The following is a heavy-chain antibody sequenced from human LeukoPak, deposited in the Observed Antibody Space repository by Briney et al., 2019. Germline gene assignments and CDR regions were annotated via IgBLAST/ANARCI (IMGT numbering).Heavy chain of an antibody. D-gene: IGHD6-13*01. Sequence: ASVKVSCKASGYTFTSYYMHWVRQAPGQGLEWMGIINPSGGSTSYAQKFQGRVTMTRNTSTSTVYMELSSLRSEDTAVYYCASEIPASGYLDYWGQGTLVTVSS. V-gene: IGHV1-46*01. CDR2: INPSGGST. CDR3: ASEIPASGYLDY. CDR1: GYTFTSYY. J-gene: IGHJ4*02.